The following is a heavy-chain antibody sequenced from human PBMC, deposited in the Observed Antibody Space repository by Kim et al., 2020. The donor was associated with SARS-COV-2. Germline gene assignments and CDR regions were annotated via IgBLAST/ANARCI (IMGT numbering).Heavy chain of an antibody. CDR2: TSSSSDST. CDR1: GFTFNNYA. J-gene: IGHJ4*02. D-gene: IGHD2-2*01. CDR3: AKGRSGTINSFYNY. V-gene: IGHV3-23*01. Sequence: GGSLRLSCAASGFTFNNYAMSWVRQAPGKGLEWVSVTSSSSDSTYYADSVKGRFTISRDNSNNTLYLQMDSLRADDTAIYYCAKGRSGTINSFYNYWGQG.